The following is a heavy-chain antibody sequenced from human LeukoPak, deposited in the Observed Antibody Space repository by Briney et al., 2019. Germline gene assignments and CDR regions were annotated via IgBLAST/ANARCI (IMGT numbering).Heavy chain of an antibody. J-gene: IGHJ4*02. V-gene: IGHV1-46*01. CDR3: ARALAPAAGRRAGMMGD. Sequence: ASVKLSCKASGYTSSNYCIHWLRQAPGQGFEWMGIFNPTYSSPSYAQKFQGRVTMTRDMSTSTVYMEMSSLRFEDTAVYYCARALAPAAGRRAGMMGDWGQGTLVTVSS. CDR2: FNPTYSSP. CDR1: GYTSSNYC. D-gene: IGHD6-13*01.